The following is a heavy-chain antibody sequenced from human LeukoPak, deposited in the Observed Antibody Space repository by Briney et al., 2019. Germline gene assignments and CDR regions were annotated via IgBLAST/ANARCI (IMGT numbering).Heavy chain of an antibody. CDR3: ARAEHWRWENWSDP. CDR2: IYSGGST. Sequence: PGGSLRLSCAASGFTVSSNYMSWVRQAPGKGLEWVSVIYSGGSTYYADSVKGRFTISRDNSKNTLYLQMNSLRAEDTAVYYCARAEHWRWENWSDPWGQGTLVTVSS. CDR1: GFTVSSNY. J-gene: IGHJ5*02. D-gene: IGHD2-8*02. V-gene: IGHV3-66*02.